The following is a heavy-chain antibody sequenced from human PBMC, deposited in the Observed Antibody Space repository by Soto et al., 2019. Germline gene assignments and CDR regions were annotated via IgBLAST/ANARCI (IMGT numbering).Heavy chain of an antibody. CDR1: GFTFSDFL. V-gene: IGHV3-74*01. Sequence: EVQLVESGGGLVRPGGSLRLSCAASGFTFSDFLMHWVRQTPGKGLSWVARINSDGSVINYADSVKGRFTISRDNARNTLFLQMNSLGAEDTAVYWCARAEFSYGFSNFDYWGQGALVTVSS. D-gene: IGHD3-3*01. CDR3: ARAEFSYGFSNFDY. J-gene: IGHJ4*02. CDR2: INSDGSVI.